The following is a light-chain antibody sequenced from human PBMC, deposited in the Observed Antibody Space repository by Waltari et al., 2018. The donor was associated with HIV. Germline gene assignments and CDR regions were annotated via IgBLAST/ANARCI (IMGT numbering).Light chain of an antibody. CDR3: QQCSGSCT. CDR2: GAS. Sequence: EVLLIQSPDALSLSPGDRASLSCRASQSVDDHNLAWYRQGRGQPPRLLIYGASIRAPGVSDRFSGGGSGKEFVLNITRLEPEDFAIYFCQQCSGSCTFGQGT. CDR1: QSVDDHN. J-gene: IGKJ2*02. V-gene: IGKV3-20*01.